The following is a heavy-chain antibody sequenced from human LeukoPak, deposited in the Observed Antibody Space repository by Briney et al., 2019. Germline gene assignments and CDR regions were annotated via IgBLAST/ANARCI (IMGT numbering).Heavy chain of an antibody. CDR2: IKHDGSEK. V-gene: IGHV3-7*01. J-gene: IGHJ4*02. Sequence: GGSLRLSCAASGFIFTNYIMSWVRQAPGKGLEWVASIKHDGSEKYYVDSVRGRFTISRDNTMNSLYLQMSSLRAEDTAVYYCATDRGWRTSGYYLYYFEYWGQGTLVTYSS. D-gene: IGHD3-3*01. CDR3: ATDRGWRTSGYYLYYFEY. CDR1: GFIFTNYI.